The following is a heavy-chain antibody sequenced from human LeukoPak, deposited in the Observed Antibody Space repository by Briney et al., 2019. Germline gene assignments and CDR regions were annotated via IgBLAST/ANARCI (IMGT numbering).Heavy chain of an antibody. J-gene: IGHJ4*02. CDR1: GGSFSGYY. CDR3: ARAVILARQLDY. V-gene: IGHV4-34*01. D-gene: IGHD6-6*01. CDR2: INHSGST. Sequence: SETLSLTCAVYGGSFSGYYWSWIRQPPGKGLEWIGEINHSGSTNYNPSLKNRVTISVDRSKNQFSLNLSSVTAADTAVYYCARAVILARQLDYWGQGTLVTVSS.